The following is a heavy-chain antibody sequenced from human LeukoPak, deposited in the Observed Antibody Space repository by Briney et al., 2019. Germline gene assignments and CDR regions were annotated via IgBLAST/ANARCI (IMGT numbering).Heavy chain of an antibody. V-gene: IGHV4-4*02. CDR3: AGSYSSGWYFDY. CDR2: IYHSGST. D-gene: IGHD6-19*01. CDR1: GGSISSSNW. Sequence: PSETLSLTCAVSGGSISSSNWWCWVRQPPGKGLEWIGEIYHSGSTNYNPSLKSRVTISVDKSKNQFSLKLSSVTAADTAVYYCAGSYSSGWYFDYWGQGTLVTVSS. J-gene: IGHJ4*02.